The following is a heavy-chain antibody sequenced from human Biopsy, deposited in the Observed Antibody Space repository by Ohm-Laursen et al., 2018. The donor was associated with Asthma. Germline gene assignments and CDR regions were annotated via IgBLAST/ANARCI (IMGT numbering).Heavy chain of an antibody. D-gene: IGHD4-17*01. J-gene: IGHJ4*02. CDR2: HDHVVGGT. V-gene: IGHV1-24*01. Sequence: SVKVSCKISGYSLTDLAMHWVRQAPGQGLEWMGGHDHVVGGTVNARRFQGRVTMTEDTSTDTAYMELSSLSSDDTAVYYCASDFPKDYVRYNFQFWGQGTLVTVSS. CDR1: GYSLTDLA. CDR3: ASDFPKDYVRYNFQF.